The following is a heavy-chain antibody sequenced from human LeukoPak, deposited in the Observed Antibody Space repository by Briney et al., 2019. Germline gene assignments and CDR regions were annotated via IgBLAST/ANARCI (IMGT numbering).Heavy chain of an antibody. J-gene: IGHJ4*02. CDR3: ASLYVSGSEYYFDY. D-gene: IGHD3-10*01. Sequence: SETLSLTCTVSGGSISSYYWSWLGQPPGKGVEGMGYIYYSGSTNYNPSLKSGGTISVDTCKNQCSLKLSYVPAGDTAVYYCASLYVSGSEYYFDYWGQGTLVTVSS. CDR1: GGSISSYY. CDR2: IYYSGST. V-gene: IGHV4-59*01.